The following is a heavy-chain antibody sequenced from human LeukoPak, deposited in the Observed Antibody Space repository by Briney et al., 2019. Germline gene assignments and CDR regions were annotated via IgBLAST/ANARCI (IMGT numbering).Heavy chain of an antibody. V-gene: IGHV3-23*01. CDR2: ITGGGTTT. J-gene: IGHJ4*02. CDR3: AKGTSGWYWRFDY. CDR1: GFTFNNYA. Sequence: GGSLRLSCAASGFTFNNYAMSWVRQAPGKGLEWVSGITGGGTTTSYADSVKGRFTISRDNSKNTLFLQMNSLRAEDTAVYYCAKGTSGWYWRFDYGGQGTLVTVSS. D-gene: IGHD6-19*01.